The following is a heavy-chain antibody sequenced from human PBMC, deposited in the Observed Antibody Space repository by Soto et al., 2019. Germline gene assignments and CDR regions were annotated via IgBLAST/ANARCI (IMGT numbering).Heavy chain of an antibody. J-gene: IGHJ4*02. V-gene: IGHV4-30-4*01. CDR1: GGSISSGDYY. D-gene: IGHD1-26*01. CDR3: ARRPSGSYFGY. Sequence: PSETLSLTCTVSGGSISSGDYYWSWIRQPPGKGLEWIGYIYYSGSTYYNPSLKSRVTISVDTSKNQFSLKLSSVTAADTAVYYCARRPSGSYFGYWGQGTLVTVSS. CDR2: IYYSGST.